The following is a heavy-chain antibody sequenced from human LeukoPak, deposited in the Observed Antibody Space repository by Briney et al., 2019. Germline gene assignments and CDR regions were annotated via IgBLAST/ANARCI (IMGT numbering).Heavy chain of an antibody. CDR1: GFTFSSYT. CDR3: AKDGGLWVSAHWGDS. D-gene: IGHD7-27*01. J-gene: IGHJ4*02. V-gene: IGHV3-23*01. CDR2: ITTSDGNT. Sequence: GGSLRLSCAASGFTFSSYTMSWVRQAPGKGLEWVSTITTSDGNTYYADSVEGRFTVSRDNSKNTLYLQMNSLRAEDTAVYYCAKDGGLWVSAHWGDSWGRGTLVTVSS.